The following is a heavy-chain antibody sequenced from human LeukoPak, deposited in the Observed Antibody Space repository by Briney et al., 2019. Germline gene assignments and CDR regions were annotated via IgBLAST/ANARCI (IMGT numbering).Heavy chain of an antibody. V-gene: IGHV3-21*01. CDR2: ISSSSSYI. Sequence: PGGSLRLSCAASGFTFSSYSMNWVRQAPGKGLEWVSSISSSSSYIYYADSVKGRFTISRDNAKNSLYLQMNSLRAEDTAVYYCARGGYYDSSGWYYFDYWGQGTLVTVSS. D-gene: IGHD3-22*01. CDR3: ARGGYYDSSGWYYFDY. J-gene: IGHJ4*02. CDR1: GFTFSSYS.